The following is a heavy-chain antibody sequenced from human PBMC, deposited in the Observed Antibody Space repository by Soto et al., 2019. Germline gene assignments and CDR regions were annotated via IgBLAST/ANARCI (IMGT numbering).Heavy chain of an antibody. V-gene: IGHV3-30*18. CDR2: ISYDGSNK. J-gene: IGHJ4*02. CDR1: GFNFRSYG. Sequence: PGLLPRLPCAVSGFNFRSYGMRWVRQAPGKGLEWVAVISYDGSNKYYADSVKGRFTISRDNSKNTLYLQMNSLRAEDTAVYYCAKDETSDYWGQGTLVTVSS. CDR3: AKDETSDY.